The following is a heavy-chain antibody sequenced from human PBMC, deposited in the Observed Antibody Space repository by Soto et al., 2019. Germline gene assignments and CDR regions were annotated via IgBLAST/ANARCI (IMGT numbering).Heavy chain of an antibody. V-gene: IGHV4-4*07. CDR3: ARGIVDFWSGRHYFDY. J-gene: IGHJ4*02. CDR2: IYTSGST. Sequence: SETLSLTCTVSCGSISYYWSWIRQPAGKGLEWIGRIYTSGSTNYNPSLKSRVTMSIDTSKNQFSLKLTSVTAADTAVYFCARGIVDFWSGRHYFDYWGQGTLVTVSS. CDR1: CGSISYY. D-gene: IGHD3-3*01.